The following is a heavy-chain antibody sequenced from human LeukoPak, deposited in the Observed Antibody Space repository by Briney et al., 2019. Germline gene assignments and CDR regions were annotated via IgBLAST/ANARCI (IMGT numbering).Heavy chain of an antibody. Sequence: NPSETPSLTCTVSGGSISSYYWSWIRQPPGKGLEWIGYTYYSGSTNYNPSLKSRVTISVDTSKNQFSLKLSSVTAADTAVYYCARGRVAGGAFDIWGQGTMVTVSS. CDR1: GGSISSYY. D-gene: IGHD6-13*01. CDR2: TYYSGST. J-gene: IGHJ3*02. CDR3: ARGRVAGGAFDI. V-gene: IGHV4-59*01.